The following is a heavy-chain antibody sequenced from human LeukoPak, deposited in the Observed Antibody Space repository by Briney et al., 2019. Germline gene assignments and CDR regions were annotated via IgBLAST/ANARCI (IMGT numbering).Heavy chain of an antibody. CDR2: INWKGGRT. D-gene: IGHD3-16*01. J-gene: IGHJ4*02. CDR1: GFTFGDYG. CDR3: ARYNPPFGGVISLIDY. Sequence: GESLTLSCAASGFTFGDYGMSCVRQPPGKGLEWVCGINWKGGRTGYAESVKGRFTISRDNAKNSLYLQMNSLRAEDTALYYCARYNPPFGGVISLIDYWGQGTLVTVSS. V-gene: IGHV3-20*04.